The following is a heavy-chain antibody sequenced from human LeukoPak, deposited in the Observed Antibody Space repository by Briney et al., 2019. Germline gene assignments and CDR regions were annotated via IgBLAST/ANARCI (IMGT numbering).Heavy chain of an antibody. D-gene: IGHD3-22*01. Sequence: SETLSLTCTVSGGSISSGDYYWSWIRQPPGTGLEWIGYIYYSGSTYYNPSLKSRVTISVDTSKNQFSLKLSSVTAADTAVYYCARGPADYYDSSGYHGFDYWGQGTLVTVSS. CDR3: ARGPADYYDSSGYHGFDY. CDR2: IYYSGST. V-gene: IGHV4-30-4*01. J-gene: IGHJ4*02. CDR1: GGSISSGDYY.